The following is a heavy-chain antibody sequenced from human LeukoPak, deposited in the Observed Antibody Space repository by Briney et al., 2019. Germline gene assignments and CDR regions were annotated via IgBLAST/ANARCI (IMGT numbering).Heavy chain of an antibody. D-gene: IGHD3-3*01. J-gene: IGHJ6*02. CDR3: AKEGKDYDFWSGYGSMDV. CDR1: GFTFSSYG. V-gene: IGHV3-30*18. CDR2: ISYDGSNK. Sequence: GGSLRLSCAASGFTFSSYGMHWVRQAPGKGLEWVAVISYDGSNKHYVDSVKGRFTISRDNPKNTLYLQMNGLRAEDTAVYYCAKEGKDYDFWSGYGSMDVWGQGTTVTVSS.